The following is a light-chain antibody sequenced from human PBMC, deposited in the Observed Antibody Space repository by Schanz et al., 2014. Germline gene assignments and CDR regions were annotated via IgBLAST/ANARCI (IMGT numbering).Light chain of an antibody. J-gene: IGLJ1*01. CDR1: SSDVGDYNY. CDR2: DVS. CDR3: SSYAGSNNLYV. Sequence: QSALTQPASVSGSPGQSITISCTGTSSDVGDYNYVSWYQQHPGKAPKLMIYDVSNRPSGVSNRFSGSKSGNTASLTISGLQAEDEADYYCSSYAGSNNLYVYGSGTKVTVL. V-gene: IGLV2-14*01.